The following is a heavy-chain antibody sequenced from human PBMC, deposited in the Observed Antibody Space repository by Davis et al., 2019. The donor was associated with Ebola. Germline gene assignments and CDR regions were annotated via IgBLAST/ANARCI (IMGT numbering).Heavy chain of an antibody. CDR3: VRLMHDSSGYYSAFDY. D-gene: IGHD3-22*01. J-gene: IGHJ4*02. CDR1: GSISSTYI. CDR2: ITRNSDYL. V-gene: IGHV3-21*01. Sequence: PGGSLRLSCVGSGSISSTYIMNWVRQAPGKGLEWVSSITRNSDYLYYTNSVKGRFTTSRDNAKKSLFLQMNSLRAEDTALYFCVRLMHDSSGYYSAFDYWGQGTLVTVSS.